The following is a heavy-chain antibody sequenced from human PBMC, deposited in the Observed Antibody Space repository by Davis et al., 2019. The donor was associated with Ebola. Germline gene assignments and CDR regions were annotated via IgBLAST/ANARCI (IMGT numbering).Heavy chain of an antibody. Sequence: SETLSLTCTVSGGSISSYYWSWIRQPPGKGLEWIGYIYYSGNTNYNPSLKSRVTISVDKSKNQFSLKLSSVTAADTAVYYCASDRSSGYSSGWYDYWGQGTLVTVSS. CDR3: ASDRSSGYSSGWYDY. CDR1: GGSISSYY. J-gene: IGHJ4*02. D-gene: IGHD6-19*01. CDR2: IYYSGNT. V-gene: IGHV4-59*12.